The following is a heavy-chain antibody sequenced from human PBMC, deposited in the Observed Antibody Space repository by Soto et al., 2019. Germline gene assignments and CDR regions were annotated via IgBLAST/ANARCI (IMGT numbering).Heavy chain of an antibody. Sequence: SETLSLTCTVSGDSISSSGYYWGWIRQPPGKGLEWIGSIYYSGTTYYSPSLESRVAISVDTSKNQFSLKLSSVTAADTALYYCASKIVVVVDNWFDPWGQGTLVTVSS. J-gene: IGHJ5*02. CDR1: GDSISSSGYY. D-gene: IGHD2-15*01. CDR3: ASKIVVVVDNWFDP. V-gene: IGHV4-39*01. CDR2: IYYSGTT.